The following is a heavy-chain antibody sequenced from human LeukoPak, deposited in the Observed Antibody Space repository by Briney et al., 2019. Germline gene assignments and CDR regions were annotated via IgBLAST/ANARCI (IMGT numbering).Heavy chain of an antibody. V-gene: IGHV4-39*01. CDR3: ARLVSLWFGESPNWCDP. CDR2: VFYSGSS. J-gene: IGHJ5*02. CDR1: GGSISSRDHY. D-gene: IGHD3-10*01. Sequence: SETLSLTCTVSGGSISSRDHYWGWIRQPPAKGLEWIGNVFYSGSSYYNSSLQSRVTISVDTSKNQFSLKLRSVTAADTAVYYCARLVSLWFGESPNWCDPWGRGTLVTVSS.